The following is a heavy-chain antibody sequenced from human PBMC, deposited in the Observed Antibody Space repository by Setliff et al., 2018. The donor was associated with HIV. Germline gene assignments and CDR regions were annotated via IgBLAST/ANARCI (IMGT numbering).Heavy chain of an antibody. CDR3: ARDWRSGYDLNFDY. V-gene: IGHV3-53*01. J-gene: IGHJ4*02. Sequence: GGSLRLSCAVSAVIVSNNYMSWVRQAPGKGLEWVSVIYSGGSTDHADSVKGRFTISRDNAKNSLYLQMNSLRAEDTAMYYCARDWRSGYDLNFDYWGQGTLVTVSS. D-gene: IGHD5-12*01. CDR2: IYSGGST. CDR1: AVIVSNNY.